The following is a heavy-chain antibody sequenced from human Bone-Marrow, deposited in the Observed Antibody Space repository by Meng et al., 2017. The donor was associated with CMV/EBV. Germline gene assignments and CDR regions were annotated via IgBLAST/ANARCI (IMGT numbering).Heavy chain of an antibody. V-gene: IGHV3-13*01. CDR2: IGTAGDT. J-gene: IGHJ3*01. D-gene: IGHD1-26*01. CDR1: GFTFSSYG. Sequence: GGSLRLSCAASGFTFSSYGMHWVRQATGKGLEWVKAIGTAGDTYYPGSVKGRFTISRENAKNSLYLQMNRLRAGDTALYYCARGEGVVGATPFDFWGQGTMVTVSS. CDR3: ARGEGVVGATPFDF.